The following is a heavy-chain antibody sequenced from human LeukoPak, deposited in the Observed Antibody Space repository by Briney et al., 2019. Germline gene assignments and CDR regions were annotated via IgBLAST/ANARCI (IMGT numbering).Heavy chain of an antibody. CDR3: ARGLFVVVITTDYYGLDV. CDR1: GFTFSSYG. D-gene: IGHD3-22*01. V-gene: IGHV3-30*03. Sequence: GRSLRLSCAASGFTFSSYGMHWVRQAPGKGLEWVAVISYDGSNKYYADSVKGRFTISRDNSKNTLYLQMNSLRAEDTAVYYCARGLFVVVITTDYYGLDVWGQGTTVTVSS. CDR2: ISYDGSNK. J-gene: IGHJ6*02.